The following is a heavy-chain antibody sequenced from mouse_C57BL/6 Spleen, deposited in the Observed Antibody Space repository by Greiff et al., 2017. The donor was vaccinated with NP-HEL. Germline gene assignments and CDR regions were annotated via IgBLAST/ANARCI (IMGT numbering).Heavy chain of an antibody. CDR1: GYSITSGYY. CDR2: ISYDGSN. Sequence: EVQLQQSGPGLVKPSQSLSLTCSVTGYSITSGYYWNWIRQFPGNKLEWMGYISYDGSNNYNPSLKKRISITRDTSKNQFFLKLNSVTTEDTATCYCARDYYGGFAYWGQGTLVTVSA. D-gene: IGHD1-2*01. CDR3: ARDYYGGFAY. J-gene: IGHJ3*01. V-gene: IGHV3-6*01.